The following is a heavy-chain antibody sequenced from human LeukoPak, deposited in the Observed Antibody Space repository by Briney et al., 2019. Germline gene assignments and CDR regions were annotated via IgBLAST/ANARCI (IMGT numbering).Heavy chain of an antibody. V-gene: IGHV1-69*13. Sequence: SVKVSCKASGGTFSSYAISWVRQAPGQGLEWMGGIIPIFGTANYAQKFQGRVTITADESTGTAYMELSSLRSEDTAVYYCASGPQPKYSSSSFDYWGQGTLVTVSS. CDR1: GGTFSSYA. D-gene: IGHD6-6*01. J-gene: IGHJ4*02. CDR2: IIPIFGTA. CDR3: ASGPQPKYSSSSFDY.